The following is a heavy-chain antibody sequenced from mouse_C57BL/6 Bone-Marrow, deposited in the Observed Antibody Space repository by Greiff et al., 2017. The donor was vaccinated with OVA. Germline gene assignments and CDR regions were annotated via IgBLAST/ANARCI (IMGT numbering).Heavy chain of an antibody. CDR3: DREMGRMGYYFDY. CDR1: GYTFTGYY. D-gene: IGHD2-10*02. V-gene: IGHV1-75*01. CDR2: IFPGSGCT. J-gene: IGHJ2*01. Sequence: VQLQQSGPELVKPGASVKISCKASGYTFTGYYINWVKQRPGQGLEWIGWIFPGSGCTYYNEKFKGKATFTVDKSSSTTYMLLSSLTSEDSAVYVYDREMGRMGYYFDYWGKGTTLTVSS.